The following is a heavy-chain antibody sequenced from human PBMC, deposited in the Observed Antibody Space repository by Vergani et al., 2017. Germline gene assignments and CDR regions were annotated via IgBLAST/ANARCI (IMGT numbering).Heavy chain of an antibody. J-gene: IGHJ6*03. CDR2: ISGYDGNT. D-gene: IGHD5-12*01. CDR1: GYTFRSYG. CDR3: ARWVCTGVRGSGCRPLDYYYGYMDD. Sequence: QVQLVQSGAEVKKPGASVKVSCRTSGYTFRSYGISWARQAPGQGLEWMGWISGYDGNTNYAQKLQGRVTMTTDISTSTAKLEPRGLRSDDTAVYYCARWVCTGVRGSGCRPLDYYYGYMDDWGKGTTVTVSS. V-gene: IGHV1-18*01.